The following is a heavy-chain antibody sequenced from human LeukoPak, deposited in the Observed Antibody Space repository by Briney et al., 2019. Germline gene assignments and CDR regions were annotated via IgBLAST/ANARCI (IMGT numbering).Heavy chain of an antibody. J-gene: IGHJ4*02. CDR2: ISSSSSYI. D-gene: IGHD3-3*01. CDR1: GFTFSSYS. Sequence: GGSLRLSCAASGFTFSSYSMNWVRQAPGKGLEWVSSISSSSSYIYYADSVKGRFTISRDNAENSLYLQMNSLRAEDTAVYYCARDYDFWSGYPPINYWGQGTLVTVSS. V-gene: IGHV3-21*01. CDR3: ARDYDFWSGYPPINY.